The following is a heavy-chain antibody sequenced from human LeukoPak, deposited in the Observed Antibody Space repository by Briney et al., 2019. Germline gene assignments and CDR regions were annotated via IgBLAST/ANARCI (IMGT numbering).Heavy chain of an antibody. CDR2: IYTSGSA. J-gene: IGHJ5*02. V-gene: IGHV4-4*07. Sequence: SETLSLTCTVSGGSISSSYWSWIRQPAGKGLEWIGRIYTSGSANYSPSLKSRVTMSVDRSKNQFSLKLNSVTAADTAVYYCARDYGDPNWFDPWGQGTLVTVSS. CDR1: GGSISSSY. D-gene: IGHD4-17*01. CDR3: ARDYGDPNWFDP.